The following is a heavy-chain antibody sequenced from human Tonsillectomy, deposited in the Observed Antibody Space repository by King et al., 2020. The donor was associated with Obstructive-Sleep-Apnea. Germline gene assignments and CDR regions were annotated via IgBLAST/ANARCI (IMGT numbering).Heavy chain of an antibody. D-gene: IGHD1-26*01. CDR1: GFNFSIYW. CDR3: ARDSHLGATSKYFQH. Sequence: VQLVESGGDLVQPGGSLRLSCAASGFNFSIYWMTWVRQAPGKGLEWVANVKQDGSDKYYVDSVKGRFTISRDNAKNSLFLQMNSLRAEDTAVYYCARDSHLGATSKYFQHWGQGTLVTASS. V-gene: IGHV3-7*01. CDR2: VKQDGSDK. J-gene: IGHJ1*01.